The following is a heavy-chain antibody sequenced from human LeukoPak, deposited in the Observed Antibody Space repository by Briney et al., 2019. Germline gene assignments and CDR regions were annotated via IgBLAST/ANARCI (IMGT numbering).Heavy chain of an antibody. CDR2: INPNSGGT. J-gene: IGHJ5*02. CDR1: GYTFTGYY. Sequence: ASVKVSCKASGYTFTGYYMHWVRQAPGQGLEWMGWINPNSGGTNYAQKFQGRVTMTRDTSISTAYMELSRLRSEDTAVYYCARESSSSKVNWFDPWGQGTLVTVSS. V-gene: IGHV1-2*02. CDR3: ARESSSSKVNWFDP. D-gene: IGHD6-13*01.